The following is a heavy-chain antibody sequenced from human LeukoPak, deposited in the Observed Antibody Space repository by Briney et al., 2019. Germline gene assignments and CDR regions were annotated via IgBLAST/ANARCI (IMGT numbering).Heavy chain of an antibody. CDR3: AKDLLRFLNYFDY. CDR2: ISGSGGST. CDR1: GFTFSSYA. J-gene: IGHJ4*02. D-gene: IGHD3-3*01. Sequence: GGFLRLSCAASGFTFSSYAMSWVRQAPGKGLEWVSAISGSGGSTYYADSVKGRFTISRDNSKNTLYLQMNSLRAEDTAVYYCAKDLLRFLNYFDYWGQGTLVTVSS. V-gene: IGHV3-23*01.